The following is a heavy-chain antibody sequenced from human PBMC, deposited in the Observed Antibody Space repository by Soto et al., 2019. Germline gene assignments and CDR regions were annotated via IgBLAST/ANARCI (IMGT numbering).Heavy chain of an antibody. J-gene: IGHJ4*02. CDR3: ARPTLERLFDC. V-gene: IGHV1-2*02. Sequence: ASVKVSCKASGYTFTSYGISWVRQAPGQGLEWMGWINPNSGDTQYAQKFQGRVTMTRDTSISTAYMELSRLTSDDTAVFYCARPTLERLFDCWGQGTLVTVSS. D-gene: IGHD1-1*01. CDR1: GYTFTSYG. CDR2: INPNSGDT.